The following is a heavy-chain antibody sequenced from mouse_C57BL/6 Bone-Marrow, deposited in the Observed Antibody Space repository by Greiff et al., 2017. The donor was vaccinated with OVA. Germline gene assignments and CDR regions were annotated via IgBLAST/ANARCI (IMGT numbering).Heavy chain of an antibody. CDR2: IFPGSGST. CDR3: AQDYGSSYWYFDV. Sequence: QVQLQQSGPELVKPGASVKISCKASGYTFTDYYINWVKQRPGQGLEWIGWIFPGSGSTYYNEKFKGKATLTVDKSSSTAYMLLSSLTSEDSAVYFCAQDYGSSYWYFDVWGTGTTVTVSS. D-gene: IGHD1-1*01. J-gene: IGHJ1*03. CDR1: GYTFTDYY. V-gene: IGHV1-75*01.